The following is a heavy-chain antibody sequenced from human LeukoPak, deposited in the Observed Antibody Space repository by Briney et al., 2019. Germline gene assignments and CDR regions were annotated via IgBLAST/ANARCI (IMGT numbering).Heavy chain of an antibody. V-gene: IGHV3-7*01. Sequence: GGSLRLSCAASGFTFSSYWMSWVRQAPGKGLEWVANIKQDGSEKYYVDSVKGRFTISRDNAKNSLYLQMESLRAEDTAVFYCAKDRSPYSFDYWGQGTLVTVSS. CDR1: GFTFSSYW. CDR2: IKQDGSEK. D-gene: IGHD2-21*01. CDR3: AKDRSPYSFDY. J-gene: IGHJ4*02.